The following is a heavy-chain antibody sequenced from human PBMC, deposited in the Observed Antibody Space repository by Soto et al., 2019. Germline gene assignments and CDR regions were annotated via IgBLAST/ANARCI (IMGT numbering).Heavy chain of an antibody. Sequence: QVQLQESGPGLVKPSGTLSLTCAVSGGSISSSNWWSWVRQPPGKGLEWIGEIYHRGSTNYNPSLKTRVTISVDKSKNQFSLTLISVTAADTAVYFCARLYMVRGVMDWFDPWGQGTLVTVSS. CDR2: IYHRGST. J-gene: IGHJ5*02. CDR3: ARLYMVRGVMDWFDP. V-gene: IGHV4-4*02. D-gene: IGHD3-10*01. CDR1: GGSISSSNW.